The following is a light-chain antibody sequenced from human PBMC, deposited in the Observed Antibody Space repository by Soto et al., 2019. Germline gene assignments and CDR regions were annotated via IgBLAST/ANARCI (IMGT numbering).Light chain of an antibody. CDR3: SSYTSSTTV. CDR2: EVS. Sequence: QSALTQPASVSGSPGQSITISCTGTSSDVGSYNYVSWYQQHPGKAPKLMIYEVSDRPSGISSRFSGSKSGNTASLTISGLQTEEEADYYCSSYTSSTTVFGTGTKVTV. J-gene: IGLJ1*01. V-gene: IGLV2-14*01. CDR1: SSDVGSYNY.